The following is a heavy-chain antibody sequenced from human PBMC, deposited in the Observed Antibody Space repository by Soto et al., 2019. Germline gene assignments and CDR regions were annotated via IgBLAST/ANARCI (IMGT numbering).Heavy chain of an antibody. CDR2: VYRTGST. J-gene: IGHJ4*02. V-gene: IGHV4-4*02. CDR3: ARARATIAAAAIFDC. CDR1: GGSISTSNW. D-gene: IGHD6-13*01. Sequence: QVQLQESGPGLVKPSGTLSLTCAVSGGSISTSNWWSWVRQPPGKGLEWIGEVYRTGSTNYNPSLESRVIVSGDKSKNLFSLKLTSVTAADTAVYYCARARATIAAAAIFDCWGQGTLVTVSS.